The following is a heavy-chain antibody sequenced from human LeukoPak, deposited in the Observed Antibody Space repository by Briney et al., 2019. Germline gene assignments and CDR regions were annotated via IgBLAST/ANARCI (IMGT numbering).Heavy chain of an antibody. J-gene: IGHJ5*02. D-gene: IGHD3-22*01. CDR3: ARDLWPMIVAQGWFDP. V-gene: IGHV1-46*01. CDR2: INPSGGST. Sequence: ASVKVSCKASGYTFTSYYMHWVRQAPGQGLEWMEIINPSGGSTSYAQKFQGRVTMTRDTSTSTVYMELSSLRSEDTAVYYCARDLWPMIVAQGWFDPWGQGTLVTVSS. CDR1: GYTFTSYY.